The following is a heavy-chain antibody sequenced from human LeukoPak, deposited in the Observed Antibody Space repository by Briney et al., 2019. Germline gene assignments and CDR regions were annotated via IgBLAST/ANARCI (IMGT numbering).Heavy chain of an antibody. CDR1: GFTFSSYS. V-gene: IGHV3-21*01. D-gene: IGHD1-1*01. J-gene: IGHJ4*02. CDR2: ISSSSSYI. Sequence: PGGSLRLSCAASGFTFSSYSMNWVRQAPGKGLEWASSISSSSSYIYYADSVKGRFTISRDNAKNSLYLQMNSLRAEDTAVYYCARVESELERLLSVYWGQGTLVTVSS. CDR3: ARVESELERLLSVY.